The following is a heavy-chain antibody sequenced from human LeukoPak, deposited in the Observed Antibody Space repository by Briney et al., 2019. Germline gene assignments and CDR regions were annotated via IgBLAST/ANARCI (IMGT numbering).Heavy chain of an antibody. J-gene: IGHJ4*02. CDR2: INPNSGGT. CDR1: GYTFTGYY. Sequence: ASVKVSCKASGYTFTGYYMHWVRQAPGQGLEWMGWINPNSGGTNYAQKFQGRVTMTRDTSISTAYMELSRLRSDDTAVYYCARVCGDCYGLDYWGQGTLVTVSS. V-gene: IGHV1-2*02. D-gene: IGHD2-21*02. CDR3: ARVCGDCYGLDY.